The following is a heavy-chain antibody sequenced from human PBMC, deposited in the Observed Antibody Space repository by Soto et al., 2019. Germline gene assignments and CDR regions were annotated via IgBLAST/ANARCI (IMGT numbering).Heavy chain of an antibody. Sequence: PGGSLRLSCAASGLTFDTYWMNGVRQAPGKGPEWLSGINSDGTISSYADSVKGRFTISRNNARNTLSLQMNGLRADDTAVYYCARLSGDHSAFFSYGMDAWGQGTTVTVSS. CDR2: INSDGTIS. V-gene: IGHV3-74*01. CDR3: ARLSGDHSAFFSYGMDA. D-gene: IGHD2-21*01. CDR1: GLTFDTYW. J-gene: IGHJ6*02.